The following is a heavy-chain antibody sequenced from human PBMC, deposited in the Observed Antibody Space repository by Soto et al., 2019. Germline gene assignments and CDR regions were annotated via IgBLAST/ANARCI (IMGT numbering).Heavy chain of an antibody. D-gene: IGHD3-16*02. CDR2: ISGNGNSI. CDR3: ARLIEVLKWFDP. CDR1: GFTFSRYA. Sequence: LRLSCEASGFTFSRYAMSWVRQAPWKGLEWVSTISGNGNSIYYADSVKGRFTVSRDNPKNTLYLQMDSLRAEDTAIYYCARLIEVLKWFDPWGQGTLVTVSS. J-gene: IGHJ5*02. V-gene: IGHV3-23*01.